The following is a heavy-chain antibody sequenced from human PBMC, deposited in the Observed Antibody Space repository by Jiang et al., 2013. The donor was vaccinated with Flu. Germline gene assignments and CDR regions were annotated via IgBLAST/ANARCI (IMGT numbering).Heavy chain of an antibody. Sequence: KPGASVKVSCKASGYTFTGYYMHWVRQAPGQGLEWMGWINPNSGGTNYAQKFQGWVTMTRDTSISTAYMELSRLRSDDTAVYYCARDGGYCSSTSCRREYYMDVWGKGTTVTVSS. CDR3: ARDGGYCSSTSCRREYYMDV. D-gene: IGHD2-2*01. V-gene: IGHV1-2*04. CDR2: INPNSGGT. J-gene: IGHJ6*03. CDR1: GYTFTGYY.